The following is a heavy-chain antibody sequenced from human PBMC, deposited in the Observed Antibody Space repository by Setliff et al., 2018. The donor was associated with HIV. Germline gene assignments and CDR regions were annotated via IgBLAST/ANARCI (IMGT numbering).Heavy chain of an antibody. CDR1: GYTFTNYN. CDR2: LNPSYGSA. Sequence: GASVKVSCKASGYTFTNYNIHWVRQAPGQGLEWMGILNPSYGSASYAQKFQGRVTMTRDTSTSTVYMELYSLRSEDTAVYYCARGGTCNSTPCRIPYYYYYYMDVWG. CDR3: ARGGTCNSTPCRIPYYYYYYMDV. D-gene: IGHD2-2*01. J-gene: IGHJ6*03. V-gene: IGHV1-46*01.